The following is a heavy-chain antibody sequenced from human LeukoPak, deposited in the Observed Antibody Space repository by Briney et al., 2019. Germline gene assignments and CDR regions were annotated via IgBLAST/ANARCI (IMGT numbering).Heavy chain of an antibody. CDR2: IYTSGST. Sequence: SQTLYLTCTVSGGSLSSGSYYWSWIRQPPGKGLEWIGRIYTSGSTNYNPSLKSRVTISVDTSQNQFSLKLSSVTAADTAVYYWRCSLAVARTDYWGQGTLVTVSS. CDR3: RCSLAVARTDY. CDR1: GGSLSSGSYY. J-gene: IGHJ4*02. D-gene: IGHD6-19*01. V-gene: IGHV4-61*02.